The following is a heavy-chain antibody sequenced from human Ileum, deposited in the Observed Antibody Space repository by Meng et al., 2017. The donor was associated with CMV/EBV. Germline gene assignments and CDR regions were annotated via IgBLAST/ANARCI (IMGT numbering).Heavy chain of an antibody. CDR3: ATMWFGDLSRGWLDP. Sequence: QAQRRGSGPGPVNPSSTLSPTCTVTGAPISSLSGTWIRQIPGKGLEWIGYVSHTGSTNYNPSLMSRVTMSVDTSNNQFSLNLASVTAADTAVYYCATMWFGDLSRGWLDPWGQGTLVTVSS. D-gene: IGHD3-10*01. CDR2: VSHTGST. CDR1: GAPISSLS. V-gene: IGHV4-59*01. J-gene: IGHJ5*02.